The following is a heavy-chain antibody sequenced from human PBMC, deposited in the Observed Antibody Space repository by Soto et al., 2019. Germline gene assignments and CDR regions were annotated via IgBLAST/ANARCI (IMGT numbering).Heavy chain of an antibody. Sequence: EVQLVESGGGLVQPGGSLRLSCAASGFTFSSYWMSWVRQAPGKGLEWVANIKQDGSEKYYVDSVKGRFTISRDNAKNSPYLQMNSLRSEDTALYYCARDRLESVDYWGQGTLVTASS. CDR2: IKQDGSEK. V-gene: IGHV3-7*01. CDR1: GFTFSSYW. D-gene: IGHD1-1*01. CDR3: ARDRLESVDY. J-gene: IGHJ4*02.